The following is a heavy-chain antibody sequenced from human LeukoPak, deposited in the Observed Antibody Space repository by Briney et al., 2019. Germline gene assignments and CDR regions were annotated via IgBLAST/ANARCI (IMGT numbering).Heavy chain of an antibody. D-gene: IGHD6-19*01. V-gene: IGHV3-21*01. J-gene: IGHJ5*02. CDR3: ARTRDSSGCFDL. CDR1: GFTFSTYS. Sequence: GGSLRLSCSASGFTFSTYSMNWVRQAPGKGLDWVSSISTGSTYIFYGDSVKGRFTISRDNADNSLYLQMNSLRAEDTAVYYCARTRDSSGCFDLWGQGTLVTVSS. CDR2: ISTGSTYI.